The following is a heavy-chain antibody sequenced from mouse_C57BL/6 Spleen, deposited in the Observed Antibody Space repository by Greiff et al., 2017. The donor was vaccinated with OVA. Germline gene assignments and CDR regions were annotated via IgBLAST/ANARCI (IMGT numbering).Heavy chain of an antibody. Sequence: EVKVVESGGDLVKPGGSLKLSCAASGFTFSSYGMSWVRQTPDKRLEWVATISSGGSYTYYPDSVKGRFTISRDNAKNTLYLQRSSLKSEDTAMYYCAGGGAMDYWGQGTSVTVSS. CDR1: GFTFSSYG. CDR3: AGGGAMDY. D-gene: IGHD1-1*02. V-gene: IGHV5-6*01. CDR2: ISSGGSYT. J-gene: IGHJ4*01.